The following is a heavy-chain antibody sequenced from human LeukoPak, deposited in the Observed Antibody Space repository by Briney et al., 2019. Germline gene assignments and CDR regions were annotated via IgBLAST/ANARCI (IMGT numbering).Heavy chain of an antibody. CDR3: SRGDYGGNTYYFDS. CDR2: IKKDGSEK. V-gene: IGHV3-7*04. Sequence: GGSLRLSCAASGFTFSRYWMSWVRQAPGKGPEWVANIKKDGSEKYYVDSVKGRFTISRDNAKNSLYLQINSLRAENTALYYCSRGDYGGNTYYFDSWGQGTLVIVSS. CDR1: GFTFSRYW. D-gene: IGHD4-23*01. J-gene: IGHJ4*02.